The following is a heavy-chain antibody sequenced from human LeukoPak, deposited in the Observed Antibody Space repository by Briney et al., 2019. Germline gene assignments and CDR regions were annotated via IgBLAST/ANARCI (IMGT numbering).Heavy chain of an antibody. CDR1: GFSFSDYA. D-gene: IGHD3-10*01. J-gene: IGHJ4*02. V-gene: IGHV3-23*01. CDR2: ITGGGDYT. Sequence: GGSLGLSCAASGFSFSDYAMGWVRQAPGKGLEWVSAITGGGDYTDYADSVKGRFTISRDNSKSTVYLQISSLRGEDAAVYYCAKRSGSSYGYFDYWGQGTLVTVSS. CDR3: AKRSGSSYGYFDY.